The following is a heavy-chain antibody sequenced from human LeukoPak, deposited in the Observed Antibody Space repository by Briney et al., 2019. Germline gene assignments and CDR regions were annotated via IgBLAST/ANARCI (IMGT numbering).Heavy chain of an antibody. V-gene: IGHV3-64D*09. J-gene: IGHJ3*01. CDR1: GFTFSFYA. CDR2: ISSNGGNT. CDR3: VKGFPHYYDSSGFGAFDV. D-gene: IGHD3-22*01. Sequence: GGSLRLSCSASGFTFSFYAMGWVRQAPGKGLEYVSAISSNGGNTYYADSVKGRFTISRDNSKNTLYLQMNSLRADVTAVYYCVKGFPHYYDSSGFGAFDVWGQGTIVTVSS.